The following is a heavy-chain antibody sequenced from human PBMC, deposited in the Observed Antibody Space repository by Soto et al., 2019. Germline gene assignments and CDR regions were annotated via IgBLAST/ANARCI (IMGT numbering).Heavy chain of an antibody. Sequence: ASVKVSCKAPGYTFTSYDINWVRQATGQGLEWMGWMNPNSGNTGYAQKFQGRVTMTRNTSISTAYMELSSLRSEDTAVYYCASRGTIAAAGNDFYYYYGMDVWGQGTTVTVSS. D-gene: IGHD6-13*01. CDR2: MNPNSGNT. CDR3: ASRGTIAAAGNDFYYYYGMDV. J-gene: IGHJ6*02. V-gene: IGHV1-8*01. CDR1: GYTFTSYD.